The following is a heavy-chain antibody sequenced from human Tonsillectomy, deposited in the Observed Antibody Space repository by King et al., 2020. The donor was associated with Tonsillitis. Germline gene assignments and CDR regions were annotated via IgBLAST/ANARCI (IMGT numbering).Heavy chain of an antibody. CDR2: INHSGST. D-gene: IGHD5-18*01. Sequence: VQLPQWGAGLLKPSETLSLTCAVYGGSFSGYYWSWIRQPPGKGLEWIGEINHSGSTNYNPSLKSRVTISVDTSKNQFSLKLSSVTAADTAVYYCARGGRRGYSYGLDAFDIWGQGTMVTVSS. CDR1: GGSFSGYY. J-gene: IGHJ3*02. CDR3: ARGGRRGYSYGLDAFDI. V-gene: IGHV4-34*01.